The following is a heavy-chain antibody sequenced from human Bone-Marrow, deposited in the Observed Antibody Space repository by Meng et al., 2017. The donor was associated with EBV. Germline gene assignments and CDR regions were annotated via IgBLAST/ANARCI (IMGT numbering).Heavy chain of an antibody. V-gene: IGHV1-69*01. D-gene: IGHD3-10*01. Sequence: VQLGQAGAGVKKPGSSVKYSCTPAGGTFRSDAVSGVRQAPGQGLEWMGGLIPMSDAPHYAQKVQGRVTIIADESTSTHYMDLSGLRSEDTAVYYCASESGRGFTPDYWGQGTLVTVSS. CDR2: LIPMSDAP. J-gene: IGHJ4*02. CDR1: GGTFRSDA. CDR3: ASESGRGFTPDY.